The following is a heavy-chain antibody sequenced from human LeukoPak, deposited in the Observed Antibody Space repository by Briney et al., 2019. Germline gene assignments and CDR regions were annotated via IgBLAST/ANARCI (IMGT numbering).Heavy chain of an antibody. D-gene: IGHD3-10*01. Sequence: ASVKVSCKASGYTFTGYYMHWVRQAPGQGLEWMGWINPNSGGTNYAQKFQGRVTMTRDTSISTAYMELSRLRSDDTAVYYCARGPYGSRSYYYMDVWGKGTTVTVSS. V-gene: IGHV1-2*02. CDR2: INPNSGGT. CDR3: ARGPYGSRSYYYMDV. J-gene: IGHJ6*03. CDR1: GYTFTGYY.